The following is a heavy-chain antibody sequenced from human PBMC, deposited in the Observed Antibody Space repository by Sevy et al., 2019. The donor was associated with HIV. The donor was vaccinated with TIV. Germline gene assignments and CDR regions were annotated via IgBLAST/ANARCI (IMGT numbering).Heavy chain of an antibody. CDR1: GFTFSSYA. Sequence: GESLKISCAASGFTFSSYAMHWVRQAPGKGLEWVAVISYDGSNKYYADSVKGRFTISRDNSKNTLYLQMNSLRAEDTAVYYCVRDRAVVAAAASYYYYGMDVWGQGTTVTVSS. D-gene: IGHD6-13*01. CDR2: ISYDGSNK. V-gene: IGHV3-30-3*01. CDR3: VRDRAVVAAAASYYYYGMDV. J-gene: IGHJ6*02.